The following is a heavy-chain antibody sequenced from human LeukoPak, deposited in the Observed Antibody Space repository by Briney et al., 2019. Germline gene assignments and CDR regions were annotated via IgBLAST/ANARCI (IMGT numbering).Heavy chain of an antibody. CDR3: ARDRDDYFDY. CDR1: GFTVSSNY. Sequence: GGSLRLSCAASGFTVSSNYMNWVRQAPGKGLEGVSVIYSGGSTYYADSVKGRFTISRDNSKNTLYLQMNNLRAEDTALYYCARDRDDYFDYWGQGTLVTVSS. V-gene: IGHV3-53*01. D-gene: IGHD3-10*01. CDR2: IYSGGST. J-gene: IGHJ4*02.